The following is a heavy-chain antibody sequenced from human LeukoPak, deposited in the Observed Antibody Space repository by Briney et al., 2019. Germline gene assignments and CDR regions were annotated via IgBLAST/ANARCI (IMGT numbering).Heavy chain of an antibody. J-gene: IGHJ4*02. D-gene: IGHD2-15*01. CDR2: INHSGST. CDR3: TAATSYY. CDR1: GGSFSGYY. V-gene: IGHV4-34*01. Sequence: PSETLSLTCAVYGGSFSGYYWSWIRQPPGKGLEWIGEINHSGSTNYNPSLKSRVTISVDTSKNQFSLKLSSVTAADTAVYYCTAATSYYWGQGTLVTVSS.